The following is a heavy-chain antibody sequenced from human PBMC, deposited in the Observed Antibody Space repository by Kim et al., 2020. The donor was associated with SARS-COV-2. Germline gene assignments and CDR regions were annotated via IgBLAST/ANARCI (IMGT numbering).Heavy chain of an antibody. CDR1: EDTLTNYH. V-gene: IGHV1-46*01. CDR3: ARETNSPDY. Sequence: ASVKVSCKASEDTLTNYHVHWVRQAPGQGLEWMAVLSPSGGGATYAQKFQGRVTMTRDTYTSTVYMELSSLRSEDTAMYYCARETNSPDYWGQGTLVTVS. D-gene: IGHD5-18*01. J-gene: IGHJ4*02. CDR2: LSPSGGGA.